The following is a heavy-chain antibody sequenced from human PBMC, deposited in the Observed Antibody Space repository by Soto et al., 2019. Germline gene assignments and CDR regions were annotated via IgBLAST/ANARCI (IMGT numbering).Heavy chain of an antibody. CDR2: IPSRGRP. CDR3: ARDTYSGYDFCL. CDR1: GASVAGGSYY. Sequence: QVQLRESGPGLVKPSQTLSLTCSVSGASVAGGSYYWSWVRQPPGKGLEWIGYIPSRGRPFYNPSLTSRGTISADTSKNQLSLQLTXVTAADTAVYYCARDTYSGYDFCLWGQ. D-gene: IGHD5-12*01. V-gene: IGHV4-30-4*01. J-gene: IGHJ1*01.